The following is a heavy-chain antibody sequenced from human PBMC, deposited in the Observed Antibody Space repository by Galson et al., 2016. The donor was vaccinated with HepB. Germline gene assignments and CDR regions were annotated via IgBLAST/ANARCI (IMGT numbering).Heavy chain of an antibody. CDR2: ISWDSGSI. CDR1: GFTVSNNY. J-gene: IGHJ6*02. Sequence: SLRLSCAASGFTVSNNYMIWVRQAPGKGLEWVSGISWDSGSIGYVDSVKGRFTISRDNAKNSLYLQMNSLRAEDTALYYCAKGRGAARHPAWYYYYGMDVWGQGTTVTVSS. V-gene: IGHV3-9*01. CDR3: AKGRGAARHPAWYYYYGMDV. D-gene: IGHD6-6*01.